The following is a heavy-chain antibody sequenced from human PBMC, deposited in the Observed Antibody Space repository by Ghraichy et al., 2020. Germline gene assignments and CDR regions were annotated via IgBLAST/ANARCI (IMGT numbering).Heavy chain of an antibody. CDR2: ISAYNGNT. D-gene: IGHD3-10*01. CDR3: ARDHRGAGFGELAVFDY. V-gene: IGHV1-18*01. Sequence: ASVKVSCKASGYTFTSYGISWVRQAPGQGLEWMGWISAYNGNTNYAQKLQGRVTMTTDTSTSTAYMELRSLRSDDTAVYYCARDHRGAGFGELAVFDYWGQGTLVTVSS. CDR1: GYTFTSYG. J-gene: IGHJ4*02.